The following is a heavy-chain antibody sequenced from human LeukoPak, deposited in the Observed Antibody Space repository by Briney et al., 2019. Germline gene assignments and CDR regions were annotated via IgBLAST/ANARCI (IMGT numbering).Heavy chain of an antibody. V-gene: IGHV3-23*01. Sequence: GGSLRLSCAASGFTFRSYAMTWVCQGPGRGLEWVSTISNSGGHTYYADSVTGRFAISRDNVNNFLHLQMDNLRVEDTAVYFCAKDIYSSRSYCSDYWGQGTLVTVSS. CDR1: GFTFRSYA. CDR2: ISNSGGHT. CDR3: AKDIYSSRSYCSDY. J-gene: IGHJ4*02. D-gene: IGHD6-13*01.